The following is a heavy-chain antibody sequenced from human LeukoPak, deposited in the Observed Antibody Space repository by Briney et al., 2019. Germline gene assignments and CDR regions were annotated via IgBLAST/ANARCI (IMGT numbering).Heavy chain of an antibody. D-gene: IGHD3-16*01. V-gene: IGHV4-39*01. CDR3: ASLGKLGYYFDY. Sequence: SETLSLTCTVSGGSISSSSYYWGWIRQPPGKGLEWIGSIYYTGRTYYNPSLESRITISVDTSKNQFSLKLSSVIAADTAMYYCASLGKLGYYFDYWGQGTLVTVSS. J-gene: IGHJ4*02. CDR1: GGSISSSSYY. CDR2: IYYTGRT.